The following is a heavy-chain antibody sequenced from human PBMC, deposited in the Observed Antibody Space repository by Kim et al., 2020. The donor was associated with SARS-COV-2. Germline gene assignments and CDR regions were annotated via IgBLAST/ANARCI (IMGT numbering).Heavy chain of an antibody. CDR1: GGSISSGGYY. V-gene: IGHV4-31*03. Sequence: SETLSLTCTVSGGSISSGGYYWSWIRQHPGKGLEWIGYIYYSGSTYYNPSLKSRVTISVDTSKNQFSLKLSSVTAADTAVYYCAREREGYSYGRHYFDYWGQGTLVTVSS. CDR3: AREREGYSYGRHYFDY. D-gene: IGHD5-18*01. CDR2: IYYSGST. J-gene: IGHJ4*02.